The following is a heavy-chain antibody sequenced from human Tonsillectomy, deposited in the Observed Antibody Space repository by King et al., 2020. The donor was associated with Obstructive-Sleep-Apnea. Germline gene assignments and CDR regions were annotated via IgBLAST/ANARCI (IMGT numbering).Heavy chain of an antibody. CDR2: IYPGDSDT. D-gene: IGHD1-7*01. J-gene: IGHJ3*02. CDR1: GYSFTTYW. Sequence: VQLVESGAEVKKPGESLKISCKASGYSFTTYWIGWVRQMPGKGLEWMGIIYPGDSDTKCSPSFQGQVTISADKSITTAYLQWSSLKASDTAMYYCARGIIETDDTFNIWVQGTMVTVSS. CDR3: ARGIIETDDTFNI. V-gene: IGHV5-51*01.